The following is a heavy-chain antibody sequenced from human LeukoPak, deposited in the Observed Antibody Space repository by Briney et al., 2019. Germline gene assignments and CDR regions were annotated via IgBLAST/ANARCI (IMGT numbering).Heavy chain of an antibody. D-gene: IGHD3-9*01. J-gene: IGHJ5*02. CDR1: GGTFSSYA. Sequence: ASVKVSCKASGGTFSSYAISWVRQAPGQGLEWMGGIIPIFGTANYAQKFQGRVTITTDESTSTAYMELSSLRSEDTAVYYCARAPMEYYDILTGSHNWFDPWGQGTLVTVSS. V-gene: IGHV1-69*05. CDR2: IIPIFGTA. CDR3: ARAPMEYYDILTGSHNWFDP.